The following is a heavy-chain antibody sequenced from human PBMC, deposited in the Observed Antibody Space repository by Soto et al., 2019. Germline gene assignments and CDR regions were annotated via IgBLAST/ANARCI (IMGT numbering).Heavy chain of an antibody. CDR1: GGSISSGGYY. CDR2: IYYSGST. V-gene: IGHV4-31*03. D-gene: IGHD3-10*01. Sequence: QVQLQESGPGLVKPSQTLSLTCTVSGGSISSGGYYWSRIRQHPGKGLEWIGNIYYSGSTYYNPSLKSRVTISVDTSKNQFSRKRSSVTAADTAVYYCARVGSYHSTAFDIWGQGTMVTVSS. J-gene: IGHJ3*02. CDR3: ARVGSYHSTAFDI.